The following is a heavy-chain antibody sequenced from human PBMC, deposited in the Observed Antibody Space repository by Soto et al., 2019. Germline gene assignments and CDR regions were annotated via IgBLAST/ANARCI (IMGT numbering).Heavy chain of an antibody. CDR3: ASLNGDSPFDY. Sequence: SETLSLTCTVSGGSISSSTHYWGWIRQPPGKGLEWIGSIYYTGSTYYNPSLKSRVTISVDTSKNQFSLKLSSVTATDTAVYYCASLNGDSPFDYWGQGTLLTVS. CDR2: IYYTGST. CDR1: GGSISSSTHY. V-gene: IGHV4-39*01. J-gene: IGHJ4*02. D-gene: IGHD2-8*01.